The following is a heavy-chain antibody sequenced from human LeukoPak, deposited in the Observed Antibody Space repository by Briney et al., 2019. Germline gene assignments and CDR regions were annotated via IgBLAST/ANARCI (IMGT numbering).Heavy chain of an antibody. Sequence: GGSLRLSCAASGFTFSTYAMNWVRQAPGKGLEWVSIISGSGGNTFYADAVKGRFTISRDNSKNTLYLQMNNLRDEDTAVYYCAKDPPCSGGTCYGYFESWGQGTLVTVSS. CDR3: AKDPPCSGGTCYGYFES. CDR2: ISGSGGNT. J-gene: IGHJ4*02. D-gene: IGHD2-15*01. V-gene: IGHV3-23*01. CDR1: GFTFSTYA.